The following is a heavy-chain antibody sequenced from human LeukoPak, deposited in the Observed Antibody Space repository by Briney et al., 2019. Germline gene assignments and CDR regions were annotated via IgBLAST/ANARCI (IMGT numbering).Heavy chain of an antibody. CDR2: IYYSRST. V-gene: IGHV4-38-2*02. J-gene: IGHJ6*03. CDR1: GYSISSGYY. CDR3: ARSSEGRYYYDSSGFSYYYYYMDV. Sequence: PSETLSLTCTVSGYSISSGYYWGWIRPAPGKGLEWIGYIYYSRSTNYNPSLKSRVTISVDTSKNQFSLKLSSVTAADTAVYYCARSSEGRYYYDSSGFSYYYYYMDVWGKGTTVTISS. D-gene: IGHD3-22*01.